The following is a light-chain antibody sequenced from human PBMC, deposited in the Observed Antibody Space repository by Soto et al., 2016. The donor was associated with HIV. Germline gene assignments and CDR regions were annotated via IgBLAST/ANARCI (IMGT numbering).Light chain of an antibody. CDR2: KAS. CDR1: QSISNW. Sequence: DIQMTQSPSSLSASVGDTVNITCRASQSISNWLAWYQQKPGKAPKLLIYKASTLESGVPSRFSGSGSGTEFALTISSLQPDDVASYYCQRYGYSFGRGDHAGD. J-gene: IGKJ2*03. CDR3: QRYGYS. V-gene: IGKV1-5*03.